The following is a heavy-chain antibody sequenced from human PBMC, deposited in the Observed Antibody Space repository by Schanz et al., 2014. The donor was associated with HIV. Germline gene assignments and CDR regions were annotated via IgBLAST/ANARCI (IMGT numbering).Heavy chain of an antibody. Sequence: QMQLVESGGGVVRPGRSLKLSCAASGFSFDNYGMHWVRQAPGKGLEWVALIWYDGSNKIYADSVKGRFTISRDNSKNTLYLQMNSLRPEDTAVYYCARGQPLVQRWFDPWGQGTLVTVSS. CDR2: IWYDGSNK. CDR1: GFSFDNYG. D-gene: IGHD6-13*01. J-gene: IGHJ5*02. V-gene: IGHV3-33*08. CDR3: ARGQPLVQRWFDP.